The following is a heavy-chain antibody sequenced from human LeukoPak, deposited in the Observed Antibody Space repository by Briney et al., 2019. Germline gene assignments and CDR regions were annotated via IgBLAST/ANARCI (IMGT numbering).Heavy chain of an antibody. CDR2: IYYSEST. Sequence: SETLCLTRTVCVGSISRYYASWVPHPPGKGLEWVGYIYYSESTNDNPSLKSRVTISVDTSKNQFTLKLSSVTAADTAVYYCARESHGYSYGYPDYWGQGTLVTVSS. V-gene: IGHV4-59*01. D-gene: IGHD5-18*01. CDR3: ARESHGYSYGYPDY. J-gene: IGHJ4*02. CDR1: VGSISRYY.